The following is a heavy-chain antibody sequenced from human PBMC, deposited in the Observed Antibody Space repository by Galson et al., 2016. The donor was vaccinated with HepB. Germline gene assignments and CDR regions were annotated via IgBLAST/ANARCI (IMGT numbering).Heavy chain of an antibody. D-gene: IGHD5-24*01. CDR1: GGSFSGSY. Sequence: SETLSLTCAVYGGSFSGSYWSWIRQPPGKGLEWIGEINDSGSTNYNPSLKTRVTISIDMSKKQFSLQLTSVTAADTAVYYCATLSRDGYTHLDYWGQGTLVTVSS. CDR3: ATLSRDGYTHLDY. CDR2: INDSGST. J-gene: IGHJ4*02. V-gene: IGHV4-34*01.